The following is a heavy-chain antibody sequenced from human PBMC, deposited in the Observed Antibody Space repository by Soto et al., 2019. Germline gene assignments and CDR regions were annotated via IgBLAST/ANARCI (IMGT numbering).Heavy chain of an antibody. J-gene: IGHJ5*01. CDR1: GYAFTNYD. D-gene: IGHD3-16*02. V-gene: IGHV1-8*01. CDR2: MNPNSGNT. Sequence: ASVKVSCKASGYAFTNYDINWVRQASGQGLEWMGWMNPNSGNTGYAQKFQGRVTMTRNVSVTTAYMELTSLTSEDTAGYYCARGLAEYDSGWERYRYTGIDSWG. CDR3: ARGLAEYDSGWERYRYTGIDS.